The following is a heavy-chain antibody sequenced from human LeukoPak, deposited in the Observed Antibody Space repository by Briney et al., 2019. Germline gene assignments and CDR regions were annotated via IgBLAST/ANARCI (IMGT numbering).Heavy chain of an antibody. CDR3: VRVLTVTFDF. D-gene: IGHD4-17*01. V-gene: IGHV3-30*03. CDR2: ISYDGSNK. CDR1: GFTFSSYG. Sequence: GGSLRLSCAASGFTFSSYGMHWVRQAPGKGLEWVAVISYDGSNKYYGDLARGRFTISRDNSKNTLYLQMIILSAGDTAVYYCVRVLTVTFDFWGQGTLVSVSS. J-gene: IGHJ4*02.